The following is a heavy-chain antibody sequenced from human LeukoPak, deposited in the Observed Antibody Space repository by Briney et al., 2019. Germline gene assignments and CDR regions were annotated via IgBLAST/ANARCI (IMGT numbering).Heavy chain of an antibody. CDR1: GFTFSACE. Sequence: QPGRSLRLSCAISGFTFSACELTWVRQAPGKGLEWVSYISRSGSTRYYADSVKGRFTISRDNAKNSLYLQMNSLRAEDTAVYYCARVATMVRVPLDALDIWGQGTMVSVSS. D-gene: IGHD3-10*01. CDR2: ISRSGSTR. J-gene: IGHJ3*02. CDR3: ARVATMVRVPLDALDI. V-gene: IGHV3-48*03.